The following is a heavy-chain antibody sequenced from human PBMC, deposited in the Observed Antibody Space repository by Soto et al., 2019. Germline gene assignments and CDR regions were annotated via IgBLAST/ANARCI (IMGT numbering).Heavy chain of an antibody. Sequence: GASVKVSCKASGYTFTSYGISWVRQAPGQGLEWMGWISAHNGNTKYAQKLQGRVTMTTDTSTSTAYMELRSLSSDDTAVYYCARDLSYGLCDYWGQGTLVTVSS. V-gene: IGHV1-18*01. J-gene: IGHJ4*02. D-gene: IGHD5-18*01. CDR3: ARDLSYGLCDY. CDR1: GYTFTSYG. CDR2: ISAHNGNT.